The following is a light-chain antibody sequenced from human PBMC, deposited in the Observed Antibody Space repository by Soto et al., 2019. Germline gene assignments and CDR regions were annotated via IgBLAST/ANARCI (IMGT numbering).Light chain of an antibody. CDR3: QVWYSSSDHVV. CDR2: YDS. V-gene: IGLV3-21*04. CDR1: NIGSKS. J-gene: IGLJ2*01. Sequence: SSELTQPPSVSVAPGKTARITCGGNNIGSKSVNWYQQKPGQAPVLVIYYDSDRPSGIPERFSGSNSGNTATLTISRVEAGDEADYYCQVWYSSSDHVVFGGGTKLTVL.